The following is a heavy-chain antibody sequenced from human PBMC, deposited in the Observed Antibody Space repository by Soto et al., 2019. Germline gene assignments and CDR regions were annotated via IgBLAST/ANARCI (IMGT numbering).Heavy chain of an antibody. Sequence: DVQLVESGGGLVQPGRSLRVSCAASGFTFDDYAMHWVRHAAGKGLEWVPGISWNSGSIGYADSVKGRFTISRDNDKHSLYLQMNSLRAQATALYYCAKYSVYILGTNTDFDYWGQATLVTVSS. D-gene: IGHD3-16*01. J-gene: IGHJ4*02. CDR1: GFTFDDYA. CDR3: AKYSVYILGTNTDFDY. V-gene: IGHV3-9*01. CDR2: ISWNSGSI.